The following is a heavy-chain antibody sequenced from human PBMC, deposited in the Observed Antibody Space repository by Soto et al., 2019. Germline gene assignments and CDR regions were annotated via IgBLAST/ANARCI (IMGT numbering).Heavy chain of an antibody. J-gene: IGHJ5*02. Sequence: QVQLVQSGAEVKKPGASVKVSCKASGYTFTSYYMHWVRQAPGQGLEWMGIINPSGGRTSYAQKFQGRVTVTRDTSTSTVYLELSSLRSEDTAVYYCATYYSGSGKWWFDPWGQGTLVTVSS. CDR3: ATYYSGSGKWWFDP. CDR2: INPSGGRT. CDR1: GYTFTSYY. D-gene: IGHD3-10*01. V-gene: IGHV1-46*03.